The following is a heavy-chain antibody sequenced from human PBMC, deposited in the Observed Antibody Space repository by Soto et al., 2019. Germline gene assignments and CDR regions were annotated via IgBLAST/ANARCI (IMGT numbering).Heavy chain of an antibody. CDR2: INPEETTT. CDR1: GFSFSSNW. CDR3: TRDTFGARDY. J-gene: IGHJ4*02. D-gene: IGHD3-10*01. Sequence: GGSLRLSCAASGFSFSSNWMHWVHQAPGKGLVWVSRINPEETTTTYADPVEGRFTISRDNAKSTLYLQMNSLRVEDTAVYYCTRDTFGARDYWGQGTLVTVSS. V-gene: IGHV3-74*01.